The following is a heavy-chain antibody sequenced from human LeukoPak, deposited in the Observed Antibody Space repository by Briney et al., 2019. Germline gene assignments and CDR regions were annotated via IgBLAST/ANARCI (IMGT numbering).Heavy chain of an antibody. Sequence: ASVKVSCKVSGYTLTELSMHGVRQAPGKGLEWMGGFDPEDGETIYAQKFQGRVTMTEDTSTDTAYMELSSLRSEDTAVYYCATTWWGTQLKTNWFDPWGQGTLVTVSS. V-gene: IGHV1-24*01. D-gene: IGHD2-8*02. CDR2: FDPEDGET. J-gene: IGHJ5*02. CDR3: ATTWWGTQLKTNWFDP. CDR1: GYTLTELS.